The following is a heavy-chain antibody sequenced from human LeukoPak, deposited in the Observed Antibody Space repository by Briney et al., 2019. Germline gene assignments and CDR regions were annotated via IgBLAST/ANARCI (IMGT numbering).Heavy chain of an antibody. V-gene: IGHV3-66*01. Sequence: PGGSLRLSCAASGFTVSSNYMTWVRQAPGQGLEWVSVIYFGGTTYYADSVKGRFTISRDNSKNTVYLQVNSLRDEDTAVYYCARDLEAANTYYFDYWGQGTMVTVSS. CDR1: GFTVSSNY. CDR3: ARDLEAANTYYFDY. J-gene: IGHJ4*02. CDR2: IYFGGTT. D-gene: IGHD6-13*01.